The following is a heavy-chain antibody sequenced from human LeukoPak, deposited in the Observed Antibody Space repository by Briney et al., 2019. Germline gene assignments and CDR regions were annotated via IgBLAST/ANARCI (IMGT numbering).Heavy chain of an antibody. Sequence: PGGSLRLSCAASGFTFSSYAMSWVPQAPGKGLEWVLAISGSGGSTYYADSVKGRFTISRDNSKNTLYLQMNSLRAEDTAVYYCAKPSGYSSGPCFDYWGQGTLVTVSS. V-gene: IGHV3-23*01. D-gene: IGHD6-19*01. CDR3: AKPSGYSSGPCFDY. J-gene: IGHJ4*02. CDR2: ISGSGGST. CDR1: GFTFSSYA.